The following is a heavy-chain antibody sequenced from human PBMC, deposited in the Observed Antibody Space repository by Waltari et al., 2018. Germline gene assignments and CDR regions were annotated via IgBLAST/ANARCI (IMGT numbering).Heavy chain of an antibody. J-gene: IGHJ3*01. D-gene: IGHD3-10*01. Sequence: EVQLVESGGGLVKPGGSLRLSCVASGCTFNVQSLNWVRQAPGGGLEVVSSISHSSSYFNESDSVKGRFTISRDNANNSLYQQLSSLRVEDTALYYCAKDLRQYYGSGNLAFDVWGQGTMVTVSS. CDR2: ISHSSSYF. V-gene: IGHV3-21*01. CDR1: GCTFNVQS. CDR3: AKDLRQYYGSGNLAFDV.